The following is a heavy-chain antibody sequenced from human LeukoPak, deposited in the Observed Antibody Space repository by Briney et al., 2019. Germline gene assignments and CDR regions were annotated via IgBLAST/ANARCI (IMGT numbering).Heavy chain of an antibody. CDR1: GFTFIYYA. V-gene: IGHV3-64D*06. CDR2: ISSNGGNT. CDR3: VKDRGQSIETPGHFGS. Sequence: GRSLRLSCSASGFTFIYYAMHWVRQAPGKGLEYVSGISSNGGNTYYADSVKGRFTMSRANTNNTLYLQMSSLRAEDTALYYCVKDRGQSIETPGHFGSWGQGTLVTVSS. J-gene: IGHJ4*02. D-gene: IGHD5-24*01.